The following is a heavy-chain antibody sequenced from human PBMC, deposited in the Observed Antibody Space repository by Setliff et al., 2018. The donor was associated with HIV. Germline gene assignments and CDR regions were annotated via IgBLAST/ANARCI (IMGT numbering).Heavy chain of an antibody. J-gene: IGHJ6*02. CDR3: ATFPITIFGVVGVRDV. CDR2: ISSSGGNT. CDR1: GVTFSSYA. Sequence: GESLKISCAASGVTFSSYAMSWVRQAPGKGLEWVSVISSSGGNTHYADSVKGRFTISRDNSKNTLYLQMNSLRAEDTAVYYCATFPITIFGVVGVRDVWSQGTTVTVSS. D-gene: IGHD3-3*01. V-gene: IGHV3-23*01.